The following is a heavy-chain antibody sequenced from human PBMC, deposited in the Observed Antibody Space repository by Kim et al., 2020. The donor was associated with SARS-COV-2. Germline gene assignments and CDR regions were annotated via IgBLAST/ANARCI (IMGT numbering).Heavy chain of an antibody. CDR2: ISSSSSYI. V-gene: IGHV3-21*01. J-gene: IGHJ5*02. Sequence: GGSLRLSCAASGFTFSSYSMNWVRQAPGKGLEWVSSISSSSSYIYYADSVKGRFTISRDNAKNSLYLQMNSLRAEDTAVYYCGVATKKGDWFDPWGQGTLVTVSS. D-gene: IGHD5-12*01. CDR1: GFTFSSYS. CDR3: GVATKKGDWFDP.